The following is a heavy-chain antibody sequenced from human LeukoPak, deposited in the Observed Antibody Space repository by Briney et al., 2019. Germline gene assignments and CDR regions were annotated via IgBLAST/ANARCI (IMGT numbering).Heavy chain of an antibody. D-gene: IGHD3-16*01. CDR3: TTDWACYYYYMDV. CDR2: IRSKAYGGTT. V-gene: IGHV3-49*04. J-gene: IGHJ6*03. Sequence: GGSLRLSCTTSGFTFGDYALSWVRQAPGKGLEWVGFIRSKAYGGTTDYAAPVNGRFTISRDDSKNTLYLQMNSLKTEDTAVYYCTTDWACYYYYMDVWGKGTTVTVSS. CDR1: GFTFGDYA.